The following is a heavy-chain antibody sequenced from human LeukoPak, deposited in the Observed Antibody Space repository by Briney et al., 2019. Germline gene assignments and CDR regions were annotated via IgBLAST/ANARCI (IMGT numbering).Heavy chain of an antibody. CDR2: ISAYNGNT. CDR3: ARDYSRYYYYYMDV. D-gene: IGHD4-11*01. CDR1: GYTFTSYG. Sequence: ASVKVSCKASGYTFTSYGISWVRQAPGQGLEWMGWISAYNGNTNYAQKLQGRVTMTTDTSTSTAYMELRSLRSDDTAVYYCARDYSRYYYYYMDVWGKGTTVTVSS. J-gene: IGHJ6*03. V-gene: IGHV1-18*01.